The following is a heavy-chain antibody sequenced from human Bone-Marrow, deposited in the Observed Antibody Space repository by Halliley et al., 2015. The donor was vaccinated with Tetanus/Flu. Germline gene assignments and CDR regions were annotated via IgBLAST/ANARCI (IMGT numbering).Heavy chain of an antibody. D-gene: IGHD3-16*01. CDR2: IRASGATT. Sequence: VSAIRASGATTSYADSVKGRFTITRNNSNNMLFLQQNNLSADDPAVYYCAKPPPDHGGNAFEVWSQGARVTVSS. CDR3: AKPPPDHGGNAFEV. J-gene: IGHJ3*01. V-gene: IGHV3-23*01.